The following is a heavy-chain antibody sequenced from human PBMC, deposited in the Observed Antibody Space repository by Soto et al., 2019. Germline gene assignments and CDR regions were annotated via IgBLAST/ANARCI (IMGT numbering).Heavy chain of an antibody. CDR2: IYTSGST. J-gene: IGHJ5*02. CDR1: GGSISSYY. CDR3: ARDPGKRRSSSPWFDP. V-gene: IGHV4-4*07. D-gene: IGHD6-6*01. Sequence: PSETLSLTCTVSGGSISSYYWSWIRQPAGKGLEWIGRIYTSGSTNYNPSLKSRVTMSVDTSKNQLSLKLSSVTAADTAVYYCARDPGKRRSSSPWFDPWGQGTLVTVSS.